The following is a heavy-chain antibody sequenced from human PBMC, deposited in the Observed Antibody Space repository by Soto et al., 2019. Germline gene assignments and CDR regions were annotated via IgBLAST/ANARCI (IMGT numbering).Heavy chain of an antibody. D-gene: IGHD3-3*02. CDR1: GDSIISSDFY. CDR2: IFYLGSS. Sequence: SETLSLTCTVSGDSIISSDFYWGWVRQPHGKGLEWIGSIFYLGSSYYNPSLKSRVTMSVDTSKNQFSLRLRSVTAADTALYFCARHSLALRKNNWFDPWGQGIMVT. V-gene: IGHV4-39*01. J-gene: IGHJ5*02. CDR3: ARHSLALRKNNWFDP.